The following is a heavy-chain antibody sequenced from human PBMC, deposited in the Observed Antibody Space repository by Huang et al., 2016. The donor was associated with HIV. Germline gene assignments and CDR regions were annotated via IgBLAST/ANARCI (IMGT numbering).Heavy chain of an antibody. D-gene: IGHD3-10*01. Sequence: QLQLQESGPGLVKPSETLSLTCTVSDGSIRSSSYYWGWIRQPPGKGLEWIATFFYDGNTYYNPALKSRVNISVDTSKNQFSLNLSSVTAADTAVYYCAAMVRGVISYFDYWGQGTLVTVSS. J-gene: IGHJ4*02. CDR2: FFYDGNT. CDR3: AAMVRGVISYFDY. CDR1: DGSIRSSSYY. V-gene: IGHV4-39*01.